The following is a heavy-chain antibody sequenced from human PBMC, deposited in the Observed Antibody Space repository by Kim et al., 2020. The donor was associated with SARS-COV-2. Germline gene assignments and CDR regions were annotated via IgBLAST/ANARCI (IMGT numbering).Heavy chain of an antibody. D-gene: IGHD5-12*01. J-gene: IGHJ3*02. CDR2: IYWDDDK. CDR1: GFSLSTSGVG. Sequence: SGPTLVNPTQTLTLTCTFSGFSLSTSGVGVGWIRQPPGKALECLALIYWDDDKRYSPSLKSRLTITKDTSKNQVVLTMTNMDPVDTAAYYCAHRRDGYIYGDAFDIWGQGTKVTVSS. V-gene: IGHV2-5*02. CDR3: AHRRDGYIYGDAFDI.